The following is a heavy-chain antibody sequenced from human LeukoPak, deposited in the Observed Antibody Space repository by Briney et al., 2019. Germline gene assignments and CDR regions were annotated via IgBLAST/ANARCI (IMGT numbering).Heavy chain of an antibody. D-gene: IGHD7-27*01. V-gene: IGHV4-4*09. CDR3: ARLRLGYYYMDV. CDR1: GGSISSYY. CDR2: IYTSGST. Sequence: SETLSLTCTVSGGSISSYYWSWIRRPPGKGLEWIGYIYTSGSTNYNPSLKSRVTISVDTSKNQFSLKLSSVTAADTAVYYCARLRLGYYYMDVWGKGTTVTVSS. J-gene: IGHJ6*03.